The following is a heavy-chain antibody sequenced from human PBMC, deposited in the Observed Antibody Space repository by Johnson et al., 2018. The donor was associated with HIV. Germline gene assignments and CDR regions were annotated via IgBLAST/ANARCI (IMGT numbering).Heavy chain of an antibody. V-gene: IGHV3-30*04. CDR1: GFTFSSYA. CDR3: ASTGSGSDDAFDI. CDR2: ISYDGSNK. J-gene: IGHJ3*02. Sequence: QMQLVESGGGVVQPGRSLRLSCAASGFTFSSYAMHWVRQAPGKGLEWVAVISYDGSNKYYADSVKGRFTISRDNSKNTLYLQMNSLRAEDTAVYYCASTGSGSDDAFDIWGQGTTVTVSS. D-gene: IGHD3-10*01.